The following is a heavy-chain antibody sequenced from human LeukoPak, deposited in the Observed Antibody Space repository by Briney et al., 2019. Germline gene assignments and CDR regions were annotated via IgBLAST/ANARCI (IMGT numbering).Heavy chain of an antibody. CDR3: AKDQIGVLPDAFDI. Sequence: GGSLRLSCAASGFTFSNYAMTWVRQVPGKGLEWVSSIRGNGGGTFYADSVKGRFTISRDNSENTLFLQMNSLRADDAAIYYCAKDQIGVLPDAFDIWGQGTMVSVSS. CDR2: IRGNGGGT. J-gene: IGHJ3*02. V-gene: IGHV3-23*01. CDR1: GFTFSNYA. D-gene: IGHD3-10*01.